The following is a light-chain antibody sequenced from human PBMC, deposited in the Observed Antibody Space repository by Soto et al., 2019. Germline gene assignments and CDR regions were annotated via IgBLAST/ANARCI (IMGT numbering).Light chain of an antibody. V-gene: IGLV1-51*01. J-gene: IGLJ3*02. CDR1: GSNVGHNY. Sequence: HSVLTQPPSVSAAPGQWVTISCSGSGSNVGHNYVSWYQQFPGTAPRLLIYENNKRPSGIPDRFSGSKSGTSATLDIAGLQTGDEADYYCGTWDNSLSDMLFGGGTKVTVL. CDR3: GTWDNSLSDML. CDR2: ENN.